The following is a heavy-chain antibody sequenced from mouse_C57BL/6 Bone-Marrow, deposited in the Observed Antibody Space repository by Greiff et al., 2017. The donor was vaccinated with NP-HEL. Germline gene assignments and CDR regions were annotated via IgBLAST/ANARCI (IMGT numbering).Heavy chain of an antibody. CDR2: INPGSGGT. CDR3: ARRVRLYYWYFDV. D-gene: IGHD2-12*01. J-gene: IGHJ1*03. CDR1: GYAFTNYL. Sequence: QVQLQQSGAELVRPGTSVKVSCKASGYAFTNYLIEWVKQRPGQGLEWIGVINPGSGGTNYNEKFKGKATLTADKSSSTAYMQISSLTSEDSAVYFCARRVRLYYWYFDVWGTGTTVTVSS. V-gene: IGHV1-54*01.